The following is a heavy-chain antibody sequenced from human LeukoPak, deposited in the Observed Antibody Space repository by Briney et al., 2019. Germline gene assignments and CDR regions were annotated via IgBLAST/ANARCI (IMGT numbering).Heavy chain of an antibody. CDR3: ARDQTYSGSGIYTYFDY. CDR1: GGSISSGSYY. CDR2: IYTSGST. Sequence: SQTLSLTCTVSGGSISSGSYYWSWVRQPAGKGLEWIGRIYTSGSTNYNPSLKSRVTISADTSMNHFSLKLSSVTAADTAVYYCARDQTYSGSGIYTYFDYWGQGILVTVSS. J-gene: IGHJ4*02. V-gene: IGHV4-61*02. D-gene: IGHD3-10*01.